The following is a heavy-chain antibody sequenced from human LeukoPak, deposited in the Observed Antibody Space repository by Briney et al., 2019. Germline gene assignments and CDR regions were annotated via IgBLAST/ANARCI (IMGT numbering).Heavy chain of an antibody. CDR3: ERDQRSGSYYGRGLDY. CDR2: INPSGGST. J-gene: IGHJ4*02. CDR1: GYTFTSYY. Sequence: ASVKVSCKASGYTFTSYYMHWVRQAPGQGLEWMGIINPSGGSTSYAQKFQGRVTMTRDTSTSTVYMELSSLRSEDTAVYYCERDQRSGSYYGRGLDYWGQGTLVTVSS. V-gene: IGHV1-46*01. D-gene: IGHD1-26*01.